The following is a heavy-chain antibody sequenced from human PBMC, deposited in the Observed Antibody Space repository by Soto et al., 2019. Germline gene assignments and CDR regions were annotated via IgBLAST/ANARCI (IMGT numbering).Heavy chain of an antibody. Sequence: HPGGSLRLSCPPPGLTVITNYMSWVRQAPGKGLEWVSIMYSDGRTYHADSVKGRFTISRDNSKNMLYLQMNSLRAEDTAVYYCARVTTLAFDYWGQGT. J-gene: IGHJ4*02. D-gene: IGHD3-22*01. CDR1: GLTVITNY. CDR3: ARVTTLAFDY. CDR2: MYSDGRT. V-gene: IGHV3-66*01.